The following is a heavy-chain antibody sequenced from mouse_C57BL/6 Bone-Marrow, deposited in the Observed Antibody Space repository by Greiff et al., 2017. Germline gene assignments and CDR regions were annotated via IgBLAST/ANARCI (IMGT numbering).Heavy chain of an antibody. V-gene: IGHV1-55*01. CDR2: IYPTSGRT. CDR1: GYTFTSYW. Sequence: QVQLQQPGAELVKPGASVKMSCKASGYTFTSYWITWVKQRPGQGLEWIGDIYPTSGRTNYNEKFKSKAILTVDTSSNTAYMQLSILTSEDSAVFCCARAGPLVRSFDYGGQGTTLTVSS. J-gene: IGHJ2*01. CDR3: ARAGPLVRSFDY. D-gene: IGHD2-14*01.